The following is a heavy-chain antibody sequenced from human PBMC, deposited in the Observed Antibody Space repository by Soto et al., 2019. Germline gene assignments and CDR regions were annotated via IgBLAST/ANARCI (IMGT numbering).Heavy chain of an antibody. CDR1: GDSISSGDYY. D-gene: IGHD3-16*01. V-gene: IGHV4-30-4*01. CDR3: ARDWNYVRGYNMDV. J-gene: IGHJ6*02. CDR2: IYYSGTT. Sequence: QVQLQESGPGLVKPSQTLSLTCTVSGDSISSGDYYWTWIRQPPGKGLEWIGYIYYSGTTYYNPSLKSRVTXXVXTXXNQFSLKLNSVTAADTAVYYCARDWNYVRGYNMDVWGQGTTVTVSS.